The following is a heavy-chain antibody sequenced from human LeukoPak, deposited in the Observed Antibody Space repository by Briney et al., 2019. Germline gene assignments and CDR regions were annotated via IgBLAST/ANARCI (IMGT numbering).Heavy chain of an antibody. J-gene: IGHJ4*02. Sequence: PGGSLRLSCAASGLTFSSYAMHWVRQAPGKGLEWVAVISYDGSNKYYADSVKGRFTISRDNSKNTLYLQMNSLRAEDTAVYYCARDSGSYPDYWGQGTLVTVSS. D-gene: IGHD3-10*01. CDR1: GLTFSSYA. CDR2: ISYDGSNK. V-gene: IGHV3-30*04. CDR3: ARDSGSYPDY.